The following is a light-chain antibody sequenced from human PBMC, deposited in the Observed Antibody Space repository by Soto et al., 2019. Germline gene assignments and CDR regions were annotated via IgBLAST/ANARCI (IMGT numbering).Light chain of an antibody. J-gene: IGKJ4*01. CDR2: DAS. Sequence: DIQMTQSPSSLSASEGDRVTITCQASQDISNSLNWYQQRPGKAPNLLIYDASNLETGVPSRFSGSGSGTHFTLTISSLQPEDIATYHCQQYNNLPLTFGGGTKVEIK. CDR3: QQYNNLPLT. V-gene: IGKV1-33*01. CDR1: QDISNS.